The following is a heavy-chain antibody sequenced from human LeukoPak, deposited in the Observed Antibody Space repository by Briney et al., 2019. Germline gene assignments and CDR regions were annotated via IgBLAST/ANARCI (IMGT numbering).Heavy chain of an antibody. J-gene: IGHJ4*02. V-gene: IGHV4-61*01. CDR2: IYYSGST. Sequence: SETLSLTCTVSGGSVSSGSYYWSWIRQPPGKGLEWVGYIYYSGSTNYNPSLKSRVTISVDTSKNQFSLKLSSVTAADTAVYYCARYSVDYYDSSGYYSHIDYWGQGTLVTVSS. CDR3: ARYSVDYYDSSGYYSHIDY. CDR1: GGSVSSGSYY. D-gene: IGHD3-22*01.